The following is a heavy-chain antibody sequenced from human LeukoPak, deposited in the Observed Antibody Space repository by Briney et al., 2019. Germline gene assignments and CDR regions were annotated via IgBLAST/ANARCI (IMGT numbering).Heavy chain of an antibody. V-gene: IGHV3-23*01. J-gene: IGHJ4*02. CDR3: AKDLDPLDYFDS. Sequence: GGSLRLSCAASGFTFSSYAMSWVRQAPGKGLEWVSAISGSGGSTYYADSVKGRFTISRDNAKNTLYLQMNSLRAEDTAVYYCAKDLDPLDYFDSWGQGTLVTVSS. CDR2: ISGSGGST. D-gene: IGHD3-9*01. CDR1: GFTFSSYA.